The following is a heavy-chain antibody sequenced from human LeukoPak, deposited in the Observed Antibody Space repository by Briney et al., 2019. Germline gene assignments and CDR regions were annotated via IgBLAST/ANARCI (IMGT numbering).Heavy chain of an antibody. CDR1: GDSISSDTYH. CDR2: VYYAGST. J-gene: IGHJ5*02. V-gene: IGHV4-39*01. Sequence: SETLSLTCTVSGDSISSDTYHWGWIRQPPGKGVQWIGSVYYAGSTYYNPSLKSRVRISVDTSKDQFYLKLFPVTAADTAMYYCARSGWPMGGFDPWGQGILVTVSS. CDR3: ARSGWPMGGFDP. D-gene: IGHD3-10*01.